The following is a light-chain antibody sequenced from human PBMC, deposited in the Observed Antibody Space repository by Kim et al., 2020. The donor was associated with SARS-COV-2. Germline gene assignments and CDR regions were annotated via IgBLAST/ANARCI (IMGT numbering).Light chain of an antibody. CDR1: GNNVGNQG. CDR3: SAWDSSLSAWV. Sequence: PTATLTCTGNGNNVGNQGAAWLQQHQGHPPKLLSYRNNNRPSGISERLSASRSGNTASLTITGLQPEDEADYYCSAWDSSLSAWVFGGGTQLTVL. J-gene: IGLJ3*02. V-gene: IGLV10-54*01. CDR2: RNN.